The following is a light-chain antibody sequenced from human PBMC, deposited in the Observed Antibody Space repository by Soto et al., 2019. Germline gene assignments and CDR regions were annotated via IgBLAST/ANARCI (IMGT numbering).Light chain of an antibody. CDR3: QVWGSYTSV. CDR1: KIGSKN. J-gene: IGLJ2*01. V-gene: IGLV3-9*01. Sequence: SYELTQSVSVSVALGQTASIACGGNKIGSKNVHWYQQKPGQAPTLVIYRDTKRPSGIPERFSASNSGNTATLTITRVEAGDEADYYYQVWGSYTSVLGGGTKLTVL. CDR2: RDT.